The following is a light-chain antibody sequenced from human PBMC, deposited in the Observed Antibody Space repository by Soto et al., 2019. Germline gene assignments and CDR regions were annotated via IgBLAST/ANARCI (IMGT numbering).Light chain of an antibody. V-gene: IGKV3-20*01. J-gene: IGKJ1*01. CDR1: QSVSNNY. Sequence: EIVLTQSPGTLSLSPRERATLSCSASQSVSNNYLAWYQQKPGQAPRLLIYGASNRATGIPDRFSGSGSGTDFTLTISRLEPEDFAVYYCQQYGSSGTFGQGTKVDI. CDR3: QQYGSSGT. CDR2: GAS.